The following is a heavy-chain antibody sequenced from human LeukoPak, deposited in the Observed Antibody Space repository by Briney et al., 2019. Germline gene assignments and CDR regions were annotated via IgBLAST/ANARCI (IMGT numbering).Heavy chain of an antibody. CDR2: IWYDASNK. CDR3: VRGVGVSRFNYLDS. D-gene: IGHD6-13*01. CDR1: RFTFSSFG. J-gene: IGHJ4*02. V-gene: IGHV3-33*01. Sequence: TGGSLRLSCAASRFTFSSFGMHWVRQAPGKGLEWVAVIWYDASNKYYADYVKGRFTISRDNSKNTLYLQMNTLRDDDTAVYYCVRGVGVSRFNYLDSWGQGTLVIVSS.